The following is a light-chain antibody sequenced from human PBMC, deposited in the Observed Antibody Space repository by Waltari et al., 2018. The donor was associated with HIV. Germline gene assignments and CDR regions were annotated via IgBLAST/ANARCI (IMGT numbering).Light chain of an antibody. V-gene: IGLV3-1*01. CDR3: QAWDSNTWV. CDR1: KLGDKY. J-gene: IGLJ3*02. Sequence: SYELTQPPSVSVSPGQTASIPCSGAKLGDKYACWYHQKPGQSPVLVIYQDSKRPSGIPERFSGSNSGNTATLTISGTQAMDEADYYCQAWDSNTWVFGGGTKLTVL. CDR2: QDS.